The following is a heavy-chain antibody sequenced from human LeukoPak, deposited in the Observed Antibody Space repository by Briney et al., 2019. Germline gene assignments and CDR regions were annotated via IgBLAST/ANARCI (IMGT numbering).Heavy chain of an antibody. Sequence: ASVKVSCKASGYTFTSYGISWVRQAPGQGLEWMGWISAYNGNTNYAQKLQGRVTMTIDTSTSTAYMELRSLRSDDTAVYYCARGGRVITMVRGVIITPPHYWGQGTLVTVSS. CDR3: ARGGRVITMVRGVIITPPHY. D-gene: IGHD3-10*01. CDR2: ISAYNGNT. V-gene: IGHV1-18*01. CDR1: GYTFTSYG. J-gene: IGHJ4*02.